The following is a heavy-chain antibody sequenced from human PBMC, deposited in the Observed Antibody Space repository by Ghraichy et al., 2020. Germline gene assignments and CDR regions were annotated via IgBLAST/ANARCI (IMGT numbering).Heavy chain of an antibody. Sequence: GGSLRLSCAASGFSFSSYWMHWVRQAPGKGLVWVSRINSDGSSTSYADSVKGRFTISRDNAKNTLYLQMNSLRAEDTAVYYCARVPYGSGSYRAFDIWGQGTMVTVSS. CDR2: INSDGSST. J-gene: IGHJ3*02. CDR3: ARVPYGSGSYRAFDI. D-gene: IGHD3-10*01. V-gene: IGHV3-74*01. CDR1: GFSFSSYW.